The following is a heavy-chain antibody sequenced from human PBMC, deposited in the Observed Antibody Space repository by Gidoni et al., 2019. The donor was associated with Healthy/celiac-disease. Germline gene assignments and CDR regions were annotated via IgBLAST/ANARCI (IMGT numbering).Heavy chain of an antibody. CDR1: GGSFSGYY. CDR2: INHSGST. Sequence: QVQLQQWGAGLLKPSETLSLTCAVYGGSFSGYYWSWIRQPPGKGLEWIGEINHSGSTNYNPSLKSRVTISVDTSKNQFSLKLSSVTAADTAVYYCASTATGDYYYFDYWGQGTLVTVSS. J-gene: IGHJ4*02. D-gene: IGHD4-17*01. CDR3: ASTATGDYYYFDY. V-gene: IGHV4-34*01.